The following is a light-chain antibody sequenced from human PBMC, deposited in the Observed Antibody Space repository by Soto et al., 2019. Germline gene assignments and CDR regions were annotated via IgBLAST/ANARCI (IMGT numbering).Light chain of an antibody. Sequence: DIQMTQSPSSLSASVGDRVTISCRASQDISNYLAWYQQKPGKVPRLLIYGASILQSGVPSRFSGSGYGTDFTLTISSLQPEDVATYYCQKYNTAPPFTFGPGTKVDI. CDR1: QDISNY. J-gene: IGKJ3*01. V-gene: IGKV1-27*01. CDR3: QKYNTAPPFT. CDR2: GAS.